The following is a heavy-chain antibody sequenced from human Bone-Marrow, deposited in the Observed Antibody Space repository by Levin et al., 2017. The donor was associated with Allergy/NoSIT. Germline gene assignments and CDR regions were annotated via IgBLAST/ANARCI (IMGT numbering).Heavy chain of an antibody. CDR3: ARGPLTPTGAVVVVSGYFDY. J-gene: IGHJ4*02. CDR1: GFTFSSYS. CDR2: ISSSSSYI. Sequence: GGSLRLSCAASGFTFSSYSMNWVRQAPGKGLEWVSSISSSSSYIYYADSVKGRFTISRDNAKNSLYLQMNSLRAEDTAVYYCARGPLTPTGAVVVVSGYFDYWGQGTLVTVSS. V-gene: IGHV3-21*01. D-gene: IGHD2-15*01.